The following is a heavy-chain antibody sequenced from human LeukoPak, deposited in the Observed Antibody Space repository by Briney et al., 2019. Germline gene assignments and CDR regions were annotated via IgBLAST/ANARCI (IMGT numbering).Heavy chain of an antibody. D-gene: IGHD4-17*01. J-gene: IGHJ4*02. CDR3: AKSAANDYGDGREPNFFDY. V-gene: IGHV3-30*18. CDR1: GFTFSDYG. Sequence: GGSLRLSCAASGFTFSDYGMHWVRQAPGKGLEWVAVISHDGRTEFYADSVKGRFTISRDNSKNTLYLQMNSLRAEDTAVYYCAKSAANDYGDGREPNFFDYWGQGTLVTVSS. CDR2: ISHDGRTE.